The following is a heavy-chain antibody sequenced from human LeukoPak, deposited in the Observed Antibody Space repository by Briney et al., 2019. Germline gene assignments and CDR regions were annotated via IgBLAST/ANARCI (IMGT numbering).Heavy chain of an antibody. CDR3: ARLGISAMVPY. D-gene: IGHD5-18*01. J-gene: IGHJ4*02. V-gene: IGHV4-30-2*01. Sequence: SETLSLTCTVSGGSISSGGYYWSWIRQPPGKGLEWIGYIYHSGSTYYNPSLKSRVTISVDRSKNQFSLKLSSVTAADTAVYYCARLGISAMVPYWGQGTLVTASS. CDR1: GGSISSGGYY. CDR2: IYHSGST.